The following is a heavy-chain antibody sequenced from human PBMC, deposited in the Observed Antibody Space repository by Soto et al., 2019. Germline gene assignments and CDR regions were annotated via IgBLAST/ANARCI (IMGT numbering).Heavy chain of an antibody. CDR2: INHNGST. Sequence: KTSETLSLTCAVYGGSFSGYYWSWIRQPPGKGLEWIGEINHNGSTNYNPSHKIRVTISVDEAKNQFSLRLSAVTDVDTAVYYCARVQEGDYYYYYNYVWGKGTTVTVSS. CDR3: ARVQEGDYYYYYNYV. CDR1: GGSFSGYY. V-gene: IGHV4-34*01. J-gene: IGHJ6*03.